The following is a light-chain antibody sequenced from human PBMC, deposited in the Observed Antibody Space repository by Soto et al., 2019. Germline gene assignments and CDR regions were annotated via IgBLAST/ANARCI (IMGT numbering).Light chain of an antibody. J-gene: IGLJ1*01. CDR3: SSFAGSNNFPYV. CDR1: SSDVGAYDY. V-gene: IGLV2-8*01. Sequence: QSSLTQPPSASGSPGLSVTISCTGTSSDVGAYDYVSWYQQHPGKAPKLMIYEINKRPSGVPDRFSGSKSGNTASLTVSGLQAEDEADYYCSSFAGSNNFPYVFGTGTKVTV. CDR2: EIN.